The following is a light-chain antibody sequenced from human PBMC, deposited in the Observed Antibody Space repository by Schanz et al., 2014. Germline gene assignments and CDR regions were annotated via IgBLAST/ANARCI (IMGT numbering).Light chain of an antibody. CDR3: SSYTSSSTHWV. Sequence: QSVLTQPPSASGTPGQRVTISCSGSSSNVGSNYVYWYQQLPGTAPKLLIHTNNQRPSGVPVRFSGSKSGTSASLAISGLQAEDEADYYCSSYTSSSTHWVFGGGTKLTVL. J-gene: IGLJ3*02. CDR2: TNN. CDR1: SSNVGSNY. V-gene: IGLV1-47*02.